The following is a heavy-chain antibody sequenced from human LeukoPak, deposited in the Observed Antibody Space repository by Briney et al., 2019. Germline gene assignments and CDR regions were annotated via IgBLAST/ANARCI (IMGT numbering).Heavy chain of an antibody. CDR2: ISYDGSNK. D-gene: IGHD3-3*01. Sequence: GGSLRLSCAASGFTFSSYAMHWVRQAPGKGLEWVAVISYDGSNKYYADSVKGRFTISRDNSKNTLYLQMNSLRAEDTAVYYCAKRGPAYYDFWSGYYFDYWGQGTLVTVSS. V-gene: IGHV3-30-3*02. J-gene: IGHJ4*02. CDR1: GFTFSSYA. CDR3: AKRGPAYYDFWSGYYFDY.